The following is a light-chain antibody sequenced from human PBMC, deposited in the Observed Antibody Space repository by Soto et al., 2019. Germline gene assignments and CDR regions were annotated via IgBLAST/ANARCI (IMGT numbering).Light chain of an antibody. Sequence: EIVMTQSPATLSVSPGERVTLSCRASQSVSNNLAWYQQKPGQAPRLLIYGASTRATGTPARFSGSGSGTEFTLTISSLQSEDFAVYYCQQYNKWPPLTFGGGTKVEIK. CDR2: GAS. J-gene: IGKJ4*01. CDR1: QSVSNN. V-gene: IGKV3-15*01. CDR3: QQYNKWPPLT.